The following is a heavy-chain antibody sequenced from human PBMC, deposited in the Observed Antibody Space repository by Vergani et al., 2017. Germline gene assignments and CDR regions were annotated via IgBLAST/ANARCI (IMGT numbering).Heavy chain of an antibody. CDR3: ASGEQLEVWFDP. J-gene: IGHJ5*02. D-gene: IGHD6-6*01. CDR2: IYYSGST. V-gene: IGHV4-59*01. Sequence: QVQLQESGPGLVKPSETLSLTCTVSGGSISSYYWSWIRQPPGKGLEWIGYIYYSGSTNYNPSLKSRVTISVDTSKNQFSLKLSSVTAADTAVYYCASGEQLEVWFDPWGQGTLVTVSS. CDR1: GGSISSYY.